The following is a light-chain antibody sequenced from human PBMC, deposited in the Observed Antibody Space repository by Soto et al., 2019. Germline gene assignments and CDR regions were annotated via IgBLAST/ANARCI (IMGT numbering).Light chain of an antibody. CDR2: EGT. Sequence: QSVLTQPASVSGSPGQTITISCTGKSSDVGSYNLVSWYKQHPGKAPKLMIYEGTKRPSGVSNRFSGSKSGNAASLTISGLQAEDEADYYCCSYAGGGTFYVFGTGTKVTVL. J-gene: IGLJ1*01. CDR1: SSDVGSYNL. V-gene: IGLV2-23*03. CDR3: CSYAGGGTFYV.